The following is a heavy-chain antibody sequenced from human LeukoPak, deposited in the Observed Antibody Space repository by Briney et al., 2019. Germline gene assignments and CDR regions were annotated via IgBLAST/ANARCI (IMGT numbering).Heavy chain of an antibody. CDR2: IYYSGST. CDR1: GGSISSGDYS. Sequence: SQTLSLTCTVSGGSISSGDYSWSWIRQPPGKGLEWIGYIYYSGSTYYNPSLKSRVTISVDTSKNQFSLKLSSVTAADTAVYYCARVRYCSSTSCPGIDYWGQGTLVTVSS. J-gene: IGHJ4*02. CDR3: ARVRYCSSTSCPGIDY. D-gene: IGHD2-2*01. V-gene: IGHV4-30-4*01.